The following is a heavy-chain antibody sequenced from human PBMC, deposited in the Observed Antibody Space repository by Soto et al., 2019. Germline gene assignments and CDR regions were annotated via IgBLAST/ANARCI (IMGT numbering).Heavy chain of an antibody. Sequence: EVQLVQSGAEVKKPGESLKISCKASGYSFMNNWVGWVRQMPGKGLEWMGIIFPGDSDTKYSPSFQGQVTMSVDQSISTPSLPCRPLMASATANYCSVTRAGTYASMEVWGQGNEVTVS. CDR3: VTRAGTYASMEV. J-gene: IGHJ6*02. D-gene: IGHD6-13*01. CDR2: IFPGDSDT. V-gene: IGHV5-51*01. CDR1: GYSFMNNW.